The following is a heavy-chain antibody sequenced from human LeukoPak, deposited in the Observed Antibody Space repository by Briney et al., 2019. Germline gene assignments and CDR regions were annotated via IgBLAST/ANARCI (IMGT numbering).Heavy chain of an antibody. J-gene: IGHJ5*02. D-gene: IGHD1-1*01. CDR3: AREAGTTLGNWFDP. CDR1: GYTFTSYG. CDR2: ISAYNGNT. Sequence: ASVKVSCKASGYTFTSYGISWVRQAPGQGLEWMGWISAYNGNTNYAQKLQGRVTMTTDTSTSTAYMELRSLRSEDTAVYYCAREAGTTLGNWFDPWGQGTLVTVSS. V-gene: IGHV1-18*01.